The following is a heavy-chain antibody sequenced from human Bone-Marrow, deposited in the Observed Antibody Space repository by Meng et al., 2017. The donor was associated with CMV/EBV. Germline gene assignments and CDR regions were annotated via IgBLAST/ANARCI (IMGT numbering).Heavy chain of an antibody. D-gene: IGHD3-22*01. CDR2: ISSSGSTI. V-gene: IGHV3-48*03. CDR1: GFTFSSYE. CDR3: ARDQAGYSSGYPQPFDY. J-gene: IGHJ4*02. Sequence: RGSLRLSCAASGFTFSSYEMNWVRQAPGKGLEWVSYISSSGSTIYYADSVKGRFSISRDNAKNSLYLQMNSLRAEDTDVYYCARDQAGYSSGYPQPFDYWGQGTLVTVSS.